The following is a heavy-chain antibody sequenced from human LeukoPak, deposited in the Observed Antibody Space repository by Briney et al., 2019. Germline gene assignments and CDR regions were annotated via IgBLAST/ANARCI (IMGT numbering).Heavy chain of an antibody. V-gene: IGHV1-8*01. J-gene: IGHJ4*02. CDR3: ARGLSSDDY. D-gene: IGHD6-19*01. Sequence: ASGKVSCKASGYTFTSYDINLGREATGQGLEWMGGMEPNCGNTGYAQKFQGRVTMTRNTSISTAYMELSSLRSEDTAMYYCARGLSSDDYWGQGTLVTVSS. CDR2: MEPNCGNT. CDR1: GYTFTSYD.